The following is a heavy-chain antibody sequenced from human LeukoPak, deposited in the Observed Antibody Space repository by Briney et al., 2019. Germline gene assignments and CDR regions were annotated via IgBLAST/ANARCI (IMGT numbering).Heavy chain of an antibody. Sequence: PSETLSLTCTVSSASISFYYWSWIRQPAGKGLEWIGHIYTSGSTNYNPSLKSRVTMSVDTSKNQFSLKLSSVTAADTAMCYCARAGTGSYLFDYWGQGTLVTVSS. D-gene: IGHD1-26*01. V-gene: IGHV4-4*07. J-gene: IGHJ4*02. CDR2: IYTSGST. CDR1: SASISFYY. CDR3: ARAGTGSYLFDY.